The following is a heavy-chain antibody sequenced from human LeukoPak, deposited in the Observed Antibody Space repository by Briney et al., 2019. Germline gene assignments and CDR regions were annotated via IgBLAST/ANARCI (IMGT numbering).Heavy chain of an antibody. V-gene: IGHV1-46*01. CDR1: GCTFTSYY. Sequence: ASVKVSCKASGCTFTSYYMHLVRQAPGQGLEWMGIINPSGGSTSYAQKFQGRVTMTRDTSTSTVYMELSSLRSEDTAVYYCARAEMAPQKTFDYWGQGTLVTVSS. CDR3: ARAEMAPQKTFDY. CDR2: INPSGGST. J-gene: IGHJ4*02. D-gene: IGHD5-24*01.